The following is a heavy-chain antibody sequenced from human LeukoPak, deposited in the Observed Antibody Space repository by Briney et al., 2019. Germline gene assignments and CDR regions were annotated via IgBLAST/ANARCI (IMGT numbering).Heavy chain of an antibody. CDR1: GFTFSSYA. CDR3: ARGGYYGSGRYYFDS. CDR2: ISGSGGST. Sequence: GGSLRLSCAASGFTFSSYAMSWVRQAPGKGLEWVSAISGSGGSTYYADSVKGRFTISRDNAKNTLHLQMNSLRAEDTAVYYCARGGYYGSGRYYFDSWGQGTLVTVSS. J-gene: IGHJ4*02. D-gene: IGHD3-3*01. V-gene: IGHV3-23*01.